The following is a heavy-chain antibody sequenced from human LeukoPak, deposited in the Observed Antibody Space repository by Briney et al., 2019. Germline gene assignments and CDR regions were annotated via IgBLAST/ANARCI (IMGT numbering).Heavy chain of an antibody. Sequence: PLPSLKLSCTASGGTFSSYAIGWVRQGPGQGLEWMGGIIPIFGTANYAQKFQGRVTITADKSTSTAYMELSSLRSEDTAVYYCAREGWFGELFPPTLDYWGQGTLVTVSS. CDR1: GGTFSSYA. CDR2: IIPIFGTA. D-gene: IGHD3-10*01. V-gene: IGHV1-69*06. CDR3: AREGWFGELFPPTLDY. J-gene: IGHJ4*02.